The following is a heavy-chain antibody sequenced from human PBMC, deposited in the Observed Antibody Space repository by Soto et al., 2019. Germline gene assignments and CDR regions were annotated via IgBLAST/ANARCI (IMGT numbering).Heavy chain of an antibody. Sequence: ASVKVSCKASGYTFTSYGISWVRQAPGQGLEWMGWISAYNGNTNYAQKLQGRVTMTTDTPTSTAYMELRSLRSDDTAVYYFAIDNPSFSCGYYYAPWCDAFDIWGQGTMVTVSS. CDR1: GYTFTSYG. CDR3: AIDNPSFSCGYYYAPWCDAFDI. D-gene: IGHD3-22*01. J-gene: IGHJ3*02. V-gene: IGHV1-18*01. CDR2: ISAYNGNT.